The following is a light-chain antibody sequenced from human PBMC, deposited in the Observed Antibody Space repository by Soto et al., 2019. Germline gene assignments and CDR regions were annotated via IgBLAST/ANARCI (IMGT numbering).Light chain of an antibody. CDR1: EDIRSY. J-gene: IGKJ2*03. V-gene: IGKV1-39*01. CDR2: AAS. CDR3: QQSYTTPYS. Sequence: DIRMTQSPSSLSASVGDRVTITCRASEDIRSYLNWYQHKAGKAPKLLIHAASSLQSGVSSTFSGSGSGTVFTLTISSLQPEDSATYYCQQSYTTPYSFGQGTKLEI.